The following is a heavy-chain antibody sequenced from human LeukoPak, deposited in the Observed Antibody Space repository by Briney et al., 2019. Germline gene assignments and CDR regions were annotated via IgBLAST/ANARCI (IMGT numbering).Heavy chain of an antibody. CDR1: GFTFSSYS. J-gene: IGHJ5*02. D-gene: IGHD1-1*01. V-gene: IGHV3-21*01. CDR3: ARQDVAWNDVYWFDP. Sequence: PGGSLRLSCAASGFTFSSYSMNWVRQAPGKGLEWVSSISSSSSYIYYADSVKGRFTISRDNAKNSLYLQMNSLRAEDTAVYYCARQDVAWNDVYWFDPWGQGTLVTVSS. CDR2: ISSSSSYI.